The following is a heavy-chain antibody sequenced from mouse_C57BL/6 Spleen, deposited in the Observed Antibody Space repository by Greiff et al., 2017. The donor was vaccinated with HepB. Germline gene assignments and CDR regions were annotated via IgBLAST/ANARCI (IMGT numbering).Heavy chain of an antibody. Sequence: EVKLEESGGDLVKPGGSLKLSCAASGFTFSSYGMSWVRQTPDKRLEWVATISSCGSYTYYPDSVKGRYTISRDNAKNTLYLQMSSLKSEGTAMYTCARTGDYWGPGTTLTVSS. CDR1: GFTFSSYG. CDR2: ISSCGSYT. CDR3: ARTGDY. J-gene: IGHJ2*01. V-gene: IGHV5-6*02. D-gene: IGHD4-1*01.